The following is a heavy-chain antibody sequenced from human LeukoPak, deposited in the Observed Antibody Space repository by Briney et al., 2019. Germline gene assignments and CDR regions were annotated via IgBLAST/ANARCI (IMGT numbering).Heavy chain of an antibody. CDR1: GFTFSNAY. J-gene: IGHJ4*02. Sequence: AGGSLRLSCAASGFTFSNAYMSWVRQAPGKGLEWVGRVKSKTDGGTTDYAAPVKGRFTISRDDSENSLYLQINSLKTDDTAVYYCTYYGSGAIRFWGQGTLVTVSP. D-gene: IGHD3-10*01. V-gene: IGHV3-15*01. CDR2: VKSKTDGGTT. CDR3: TYYGSGAIRF.